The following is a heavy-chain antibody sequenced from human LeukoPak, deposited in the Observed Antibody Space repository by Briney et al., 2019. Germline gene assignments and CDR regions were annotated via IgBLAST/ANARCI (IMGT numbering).Heavy chain of an antibody. D-gene: IGHD2-15*01. CDR3: AAPGGYCSGGSCPQDYYYYGMDV. CDR2: IVVGSGNT. J-gene: IGHJ6*04. Sequence: RASVKVSCKASGLTFTSSAVQWVRQARGQRLEWIGWIVVGSGNTNYAQKFQERVTITRDMSTSTAYMELSSLRSEDTAVYYCAAPGGYCSGGSCPQDYYYYGMDVWGKGTTVTVSS. V-gene: IGHV1-58*01. CDR1: GLTFTSSA.